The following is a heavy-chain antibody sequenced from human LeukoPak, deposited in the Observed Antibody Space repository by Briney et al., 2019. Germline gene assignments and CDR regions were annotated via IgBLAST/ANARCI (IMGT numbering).Heavy chain of an antibody. Sequence: GGSLRLSCAASGFTFSSYAMHWVRQAPGKGLEWVADIWYDGSNKYYADSVKGRFTVSRDNSENTLYLQMNSLRAEDTAAYYCARELGYGMDVWGRGTTVTVSS. J-gene: IGHJ6*02. CDR1: GFTFSSYA. D-gene: IGHD1-26*01. V-gene: IGHV3-33*08. CDR3: ARELGYGMDV. CDR2: IWYDGSNK.